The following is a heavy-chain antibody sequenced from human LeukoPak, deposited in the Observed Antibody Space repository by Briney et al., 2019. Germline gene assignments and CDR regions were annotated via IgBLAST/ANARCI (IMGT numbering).Heavy chain of an antibody. CDR1: GFTFSSYA. CDR2: ISGGAGST. J-gene: IGHJ4*02. D-gene: IGHD3-3*01. V-gene: IGHV3-23*01. CDR3: AKDPSRIWSGYYTSDYFDY. Sequence: PGGSLRLSCAASGFTFSSYAMSWVRQAPGKGLEWVSAISGGAGSTYYADSVKGRFTISRDNSKNTLYLQMNSLRAEDTAVYYCAKDPSRIWSGYYTSDYFDYWGQGTLVTVSS.